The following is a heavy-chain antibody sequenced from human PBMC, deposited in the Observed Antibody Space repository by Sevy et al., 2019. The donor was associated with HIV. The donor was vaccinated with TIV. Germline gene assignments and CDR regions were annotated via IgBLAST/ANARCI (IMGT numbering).Heavy chain of an antibody. V-gene: IGHV4-59*01. CDR1: DGSISPYY. Sequence: SETLSLTCAVSDGSISPYYWNWIRQPPGKGLEGIGYMYYSGSIKYNPSFKSRVTISVDMSKNQVSLNLRSVTAADTAVYYCARGGGLTDYGMDVWGQGTTVTVSS. CDR3: ARGGGLTDYGMDV. J-gene: IGHJ6*02. CDR2: MYYSGSI. D-gene: IGHD3-16*01.